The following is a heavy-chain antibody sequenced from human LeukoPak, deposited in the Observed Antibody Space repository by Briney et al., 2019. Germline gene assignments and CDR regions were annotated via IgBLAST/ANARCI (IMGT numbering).Heavy chain of an antibody. CDR3: ARGSWDYDNAFDI. V-gene: IGHV4-4*07. J-gene: IGHJ3*02. Sequence: SETLSLTCTVSGASISDYYWSWIRQSAGKGLEWTGRIYASGSANYNPSFESRLTMSLDRSKNQFSLRLTSVTAADTALYYCARGSWDYDNAFDIWGQGTMVSVSS. D-gene: IGHD3-22*01. CDR2: IYASGSA. CDR1: GASISDYY.